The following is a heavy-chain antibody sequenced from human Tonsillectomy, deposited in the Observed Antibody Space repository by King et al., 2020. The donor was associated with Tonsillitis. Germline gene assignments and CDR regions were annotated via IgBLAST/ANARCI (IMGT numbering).Heavy chain of an antibody. CDR1: GFTFSDYY. V-gene: IGHV3-11*06. D-gene: IGHD5-18*01. CDR2: ISSSSGST. J-gene: IGHJ4*02. CDR3: ARGGMEAMLTG. Sequence: VQLVESGGGLLKPGGSLRLSCAASGFTFSDYYMSWIRQAPGKGLEWVSYISSSSGSTNYADSVKGRFTISRDNAKNLLYLQMITLRAEDTAVYYCARGGMEAMLTGWGQGTLVTVSS.